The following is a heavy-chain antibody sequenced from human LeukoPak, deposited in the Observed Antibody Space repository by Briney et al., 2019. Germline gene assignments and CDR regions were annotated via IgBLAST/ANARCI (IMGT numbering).Heavy chain of an antibody. D-gene: IGHD1-1*01. CDR3: ARVGSDWNDVRYNWFDP. Sequence: SETLSLTCAVFGGSISSGGYSWSWIRQPPGKGLEWIGYIFQSGSTYYNPSLKSRVTISVDRSKNQFSLKLSSVTAADTAVYYCARVGSDWNDVRYNWFDPWGQGTLVTVSS. CDR1: GGSISSGGYS. V-gene: IGHV4-30-2*01. CDR2: IFQSGST. J-gene: IGHJ5*02.